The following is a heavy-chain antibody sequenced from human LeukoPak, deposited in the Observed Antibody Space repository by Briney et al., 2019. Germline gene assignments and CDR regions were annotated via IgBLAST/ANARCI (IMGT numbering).Heavy chain of an antibody. CDR2: IYWDDDK. D-gene: IGHD3-10*01. CDR1: GFSLSTSGVG. V-gene: IGHV2-5*02. J-gene: IGHJ4*02. CDR3: ARVVRGVHFDY. Sequence: SGPTLVKPTQTLTLTCTFSGFSLSTSGVGVGWIRQPPGKALEWLALIYWDDDKRYSPSLRSRLTITKDTSKNQVVLTMTNMDPVDTATYYCARVVRGVHFDYWGQGTLVTVSS.